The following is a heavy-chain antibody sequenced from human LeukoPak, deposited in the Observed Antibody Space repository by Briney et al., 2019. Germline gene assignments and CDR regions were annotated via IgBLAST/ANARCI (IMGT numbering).Heavy chain of an antibody. CDR2: INHSGST. CDR1: GGSFSGYY. Sequence: SETLSLTCAVYGGSFSGYYWSWIRQPPGKGLEWIGEINHSGSTNYNPSLKSRVTISVDTSKNQFSLKLSSVTAADTAVYYCARRSAYYDSSGTPNLFDYWGQGTLVTVSS. CDR3: ARRSAYYDSSGTPNLFDY. J-gene: IGHJ4*02. D-gene: IGHD3-22*01. V-gene: IGHV4-34*01.